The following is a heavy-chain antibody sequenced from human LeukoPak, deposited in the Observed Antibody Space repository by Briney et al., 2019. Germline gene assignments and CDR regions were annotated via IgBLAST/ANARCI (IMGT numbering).Heavy chain of an antibody. CDR2: IYYSGST. CDR1: GGSISSYY. CDR3: ARGLTRWYGPLFDY. J-gene: IGHJ4*02. V-gene: IGHV4-59*01. Sequence: PSETLSLTCTVSGGSISSYYGSWIRQPPGKGLEWIGYIYYSGSTNYNPSLKSRVTISVDTSKNQFSLKLSSVTAADTAVYYCARGLTRWYGPLFDYWGQGTLVTVSS. D-gene: IGHD6-13*01.